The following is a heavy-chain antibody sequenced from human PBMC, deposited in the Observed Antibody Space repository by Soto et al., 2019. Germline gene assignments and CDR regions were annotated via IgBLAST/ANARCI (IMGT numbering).Heavy chain of an antibody. CDR3: AADWKINSRYSGSYGY. CDR1: GFTFTSSA. Sequence: SVKVSCKASGFTFTSSAVQWVRQARGQRLEWIGWIVVGSGNTNYAQKFQERVTITRDMSTSTAYMELSSLRSEDTAVYYCAADWKINSRYSGSYGYWGQGTRVTVSS. J-gene: IGHJ4*02. V-gene: IGHV1-58*01. D-gene: IGHD1-26*01. CDR2: IVVGSGNT.